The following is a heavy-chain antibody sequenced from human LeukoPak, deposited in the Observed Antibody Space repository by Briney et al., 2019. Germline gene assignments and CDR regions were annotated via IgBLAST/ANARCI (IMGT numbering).Heavy chain of an antibody. CDR2: IKSKTDGGTT. J-gene: IGHJ3*02. Sequence: PGGSLILSCAASGFTFSNAWMSWVRQAPGKGLEWVGRIKSKTDGGTTDYAAPVKGRFTISRDDSKNTLYLQMNSLKTEDTAVYYCTTDDEGYYYDSSGYFAFDIWGQGTMVTVSS. CDR3: TTDDEGYYYDSSGYFAFDI. V-gene: IGHV3-15*01. CDR1: GFTFSNAW. D-gene: IGHD3-22*01.